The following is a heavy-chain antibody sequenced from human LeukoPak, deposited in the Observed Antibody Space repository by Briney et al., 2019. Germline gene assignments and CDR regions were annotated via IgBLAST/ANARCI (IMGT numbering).Heavy chain of an antibody. J-gene: IGHJ4*02. Sequence: PGGSLRLSCAASGFTFSNAWMSWVRQAPGKGLEWVGRIKSKTDGGTTDYAAPVKGRFTISRDDSKNTLYLQMNSLKTEDTAVYYCATGLRVGAKTFDYWGQGTLVTVSS. CDR1: GFTFSNAW. D-gene: IGHD1-26*01. CDR3: ATGLRVGAKTFDY. CDR2: IKSKTDGGTT. V-gene: IGHV3-15*01.